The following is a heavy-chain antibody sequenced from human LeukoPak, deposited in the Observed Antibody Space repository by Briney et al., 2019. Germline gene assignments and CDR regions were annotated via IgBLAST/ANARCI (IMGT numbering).Heavy chain of an antibody. CDR2: ISYDGSNK. D-gene: IGHD1-14*01. Sequence: GGSLRLSCAASGFTFSSYAMHWVRQAPGKGLEWVAVISYDGSNKYYADSVKGRFTISRDNSKNTLYLQMNSLRAEDTAVYYCAKDRAGGVSSYYMDVWGKGTTVTVSS. CDR1: GFTFSSYA. V-gene: IGHV3-30-3*01. CDR3: AKDRAGGVSSYYMDV. J-gene: IGHJ6*03.